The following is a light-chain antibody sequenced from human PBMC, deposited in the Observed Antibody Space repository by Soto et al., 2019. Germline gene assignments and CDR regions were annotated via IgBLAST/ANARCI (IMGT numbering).Light chain of an antibody. V-gene: IGKV1-39*01. CDR2: AAS. CDR1: QSISTY. Sequence: DIQMTQSPSSLSASVGDRVTITCRASQSISTYLNWYQQKPGKVPKLLIYAASSLQSGVPSRFSGSAYGTDFTLTISSLQPEDCATYYCQQTHTTFTFGGGTTVEIK. J-gene: IGKJ4*01. CDR3: QQTHTTFT.